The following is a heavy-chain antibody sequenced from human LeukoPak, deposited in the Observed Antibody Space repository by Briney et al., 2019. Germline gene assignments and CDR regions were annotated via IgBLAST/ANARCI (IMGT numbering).Heavy chain of an antibody. CDR1: GFTFSSYW. CDR3: VKPYYYSSGSLS. CDR2: INQDETEK. D-gene: IGHD3-10*01. J-gene: IGHJ4*02. V-gene: IGHV3-7*01. Sequence: GGSLRLSCGASGFTFSSYWMTWVRQAPGKGLEWVATINQDETEKYYVDSVTGRFTISRDNAKNSLYLQMNRLRADDTAVYYCVKPYYYSSGSLSWGQGTLVTVSS.